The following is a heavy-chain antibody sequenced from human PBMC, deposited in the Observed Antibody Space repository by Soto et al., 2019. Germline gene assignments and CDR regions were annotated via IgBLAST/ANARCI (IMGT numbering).Heavy chain of an antibody. CDR2: ISSSGRTI. CDR1: GFTFSTYT. D-gene: IGHD3-16*01. Sequence: SLRLSCAAFGFTFSTYTMNWVRQAPGKGLEWVSYISSSGRTISYADPVKGRFSISRDNAKNSLYLQMNSLRGEDTAVYYCAYLRGFTGYPGDWGQGTLVTVSS. J-gene: IGHJ4*02. CDR3: AYLRGFTGYPGD. V-gene: IGHV3-48*04.